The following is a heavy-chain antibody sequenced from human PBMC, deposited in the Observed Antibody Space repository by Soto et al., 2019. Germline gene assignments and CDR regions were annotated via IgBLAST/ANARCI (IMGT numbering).Heavy chain of an antibody. V-gene: IGHV5-51*01. Sequence: GESLKISCKGSGYSFTSYWIGWVRQMPGKCLEWMGIIYPGDSDTRYSPSFQGQVTISADKSISTAYLQWSSLKASDTAMYYCASHSIAADGTPTEAHAFDIWGQGTMVTVS. CDR2: IYPGDSDT. D-gene: IGHD6-13*01. J-gene: IGHJ3*02. CDR3: ASHSIAADGTPTEAHAFDI. CDR1: GYSFTSYW.